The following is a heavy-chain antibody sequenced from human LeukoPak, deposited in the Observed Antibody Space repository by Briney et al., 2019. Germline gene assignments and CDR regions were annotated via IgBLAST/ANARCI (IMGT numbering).Heavy chain of an antibody. J-gene: IGHJ4*02. Sequence: SETLSLTCAVYGGSFSGCYWSWIRQPPGKGLEWIGEINHSGSTNYNPSLKGRVTISVDTSKNQFSLKLSSVTAADTAVYYCARGNPSYDYSNLVVYWGQGTLVTVSP. CDR3: ARGNPSYDYSNLVVY. CDR2: INHSGST. V-gene: IGHV4-34*01. D-gene: IGHD4-11*01. CDR1: GGSFSGCY.